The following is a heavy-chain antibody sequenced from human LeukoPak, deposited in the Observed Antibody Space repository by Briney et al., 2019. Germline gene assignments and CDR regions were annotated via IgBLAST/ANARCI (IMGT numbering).Heavy chain of an antibody. J-gene: IGHJ6*02. CDR3: AKDPATRGSSGRHGMDV. CDR2: ISYDGSNK. D-gene: IGHD6-19*01. CDR1: GFTFSSYG. Sequence: PGRSLRLACAASGFTFSSYGMHWVRQAPGKGLEWVAVISYDGSNKYYADSVKGRFTISRDNSKNTLYLQMNSLRAEDTAVYYCAKDPATRGSSGRHGMDVWGQGTTVTVSS. V-gene: IGHV3-30*18.